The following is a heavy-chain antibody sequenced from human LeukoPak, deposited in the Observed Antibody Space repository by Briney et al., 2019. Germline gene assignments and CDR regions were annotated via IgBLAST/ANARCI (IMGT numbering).Heavy chain of an antibody. V-gene: IGHV3-30*18. CDR2: ISYDGSNK. D-gene: IGHD3-10*01. CDR3: AKESRSGRSAINYYYYGMDV. CDR1: GFTFSSYG. J-gene: IGHJ6*02. Sequence: GRSLRLSCAASGFTFSSYGMHWVRQAPGKGLEWVAVISYDGSNKYYADSVKGRFTISRDNSKNTLYLQMNSLRAEDTAVYYCAKESRSGRSAINYYYYGMDVWGQGTTVTVSS.